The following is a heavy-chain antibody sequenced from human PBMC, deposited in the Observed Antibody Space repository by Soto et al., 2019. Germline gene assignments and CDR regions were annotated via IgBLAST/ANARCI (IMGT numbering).Heavy chain of an antibody. CDR1: GFTFSSYG. Sequence: GGSLRLSCAASGFTFSSYGMHWVRQAPGKGLEWVAVIWYDGSNKYYADSVKGRFTISRDNSKNTLYLQMNSLRAEDTAVYYCARDGDGITMVPGLDYWGQGTLVTVSS. D-gene: IGHD3-10*01. CDR2: IWYDGSNK. J-gene: IGHJ4*02. V-gene: IGHV3-33*01. CDR3: ARDGDGITMVPGLDY.